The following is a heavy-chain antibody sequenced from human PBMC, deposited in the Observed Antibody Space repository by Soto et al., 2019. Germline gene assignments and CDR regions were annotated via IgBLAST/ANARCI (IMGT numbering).Heavy chain of an antibody. V-gene: IGHV3-7*02. J-gene: IGHJ4*02. CDR2: IKPDGSEK. D-gene: IGHD3-22*01. Sequence: GGSLRLSCAASGFTFSTDWMSWVRQAPGKGLEWVANIKPDGSEKWYVDSVKGRFTISRDNAKNTLYLQMNSLRAEDTAVYYCAIRASYYDSSGYFDYWGQGTLVTVSS. CDR3: AIRASYYDSSGYFDY. CDR1: GFTFSTDW.